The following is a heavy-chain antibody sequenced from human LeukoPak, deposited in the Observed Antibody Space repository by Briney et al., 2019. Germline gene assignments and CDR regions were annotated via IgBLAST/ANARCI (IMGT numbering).Heavy chain of an antibody. CDR1: GFSFSRYN. V-gene: IGHV3-21*01. CDR2: ISSSPSYI. Sequence: PGGSLRLSCAASGFSFSRYNMNWVRQAPGKVLEWVSSISSSPSYIYYADSVKGRFTISRDDAKNSLYLQMNSLRAEDTAVYYCARGNLWFGELVYWGQGTLVTVSS. D-gene: IGHD3-10*01. CDR3: ARGNLWFGELVY. J-gene: IGHJ4*02.